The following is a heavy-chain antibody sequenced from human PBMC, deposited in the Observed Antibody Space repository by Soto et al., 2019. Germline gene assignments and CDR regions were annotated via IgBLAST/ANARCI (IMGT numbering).Heavy chain of an antibody. CDR3: ARGVSNSGAYYTGPSAYDL. CDR1: GGTFNGYG. J-gene: IGHJ3*01. V-gene: IGHV1-69*06. CDR2: TVPVFDTS. D-gene: IGHD3-10*01. Sequence: QVQLVQSGAVVKKPGSSVEVSCKASGGTFNGYGISWVRQAPGQGLEWMGGTVPVFDTSKYAPRFQGRVTITADKSTSTAYMELSNVRSEDTALYFCARGVSNSGAYYTGPSAYDLWGQGTLVIVSS.